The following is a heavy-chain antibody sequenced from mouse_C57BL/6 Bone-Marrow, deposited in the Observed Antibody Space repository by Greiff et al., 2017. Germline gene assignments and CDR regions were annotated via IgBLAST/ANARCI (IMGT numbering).Heavy chain of an antibody. V-gene: IGHV5-17*01. CDR1: GFTFSDYG. J-gene: IGHJ3*01. CDR2: ISSGSSTI. Sequence: DVQLVESGGGLVKPGGSLKLSCAASGFTFSDYGMHWVRQAPEKGLEWVAYISSGSSTIYYADTVKGRFTISRDNAKNTLFLQMTSLRSEDTAMYYCARHYYDYDEGFAYWGQGTLVTVSA. D-gene: IGHD2-4*01. CDR3: ARHYYDYDEGFAY.